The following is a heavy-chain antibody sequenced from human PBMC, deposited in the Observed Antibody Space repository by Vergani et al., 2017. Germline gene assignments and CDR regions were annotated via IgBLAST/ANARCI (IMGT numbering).Heavy chain of an antibody. Sequence: QVQLQESGPGLVKPSETLTLTCDVSDSSIMTNPYWGWFRQSPGKGLEWIGFIQHSGDTHYNSSLKSLVSISIVSSSKFSLSLFSVTAADTAIYYCARHRGSWGFFPSSYFYGMDVWGHGTTVTVSS. V-gene: IGHV4-38-2*01. J-gene: IGHJ6*02. CDR3: ARHRGSWGFFPSSYFYGMDV. CDR1: DSSIMTNPY. D-gene: IGHD3-10*01. CDR2: IQHSGDT.